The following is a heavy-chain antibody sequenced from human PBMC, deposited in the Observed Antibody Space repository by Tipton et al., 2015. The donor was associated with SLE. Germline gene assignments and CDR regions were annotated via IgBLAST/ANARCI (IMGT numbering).Heavy chain of an antibody. J-gene: IGHJ3*02. CDR2: MSHSGST. CDR3: ARRYSSSWYGDDASDI. Sequence: GLVKPSETLSLTCAVSGYSISSGYYWGWIRQPPGKGLEWIGSMSHSGSTYYNPSLKSRVPISVDTSKNQFSLKLSSVTAADTAVYYCARRYSSSWYGDDASDIWGQGTMVTVSS. V-gene: IGHV4-38-2*01. CDR1: GYSISSGYY. D-gene: IGHD6-13*01.